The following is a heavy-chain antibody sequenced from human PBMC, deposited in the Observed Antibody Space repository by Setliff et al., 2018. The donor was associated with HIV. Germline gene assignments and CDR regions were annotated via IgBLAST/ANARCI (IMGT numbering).Heavy chain of an antibody. CDR3: ARLAREEYCRGSTCYPNWFDP. J-gene: IGHJ5*02. D-gene: IGHD2-15*01. V-gene: IGHV4-59*08. Sequence: PSETLSLTCTVSGGSIRTYYWSWIRQPPGKGLEWIGYIFYSVNTNYNPSLKGRVTISVDTSKNQFSLKLSSVTAADTAVYYCARLAREEYCRGSTCYPNWFDPWGPGTLVTVSS. CDR1: GGSIRTYY. CDR2: IFYSVNT.